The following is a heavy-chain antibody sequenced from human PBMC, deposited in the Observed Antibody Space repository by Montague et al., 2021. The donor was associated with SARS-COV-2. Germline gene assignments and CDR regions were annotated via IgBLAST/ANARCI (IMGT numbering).Heavy chain of an antibody. CDR1: GFTFSDHS. CDR2: ISTSGEIK. J-gene: IGHJ6*02. V-gene: IGHV3-48*03. Sequence: SLRLSCATSGFTFSDHSMNWVRQAPGKGLQWVSHISTSGEIKYYADSVKGRFSISRDNAKNSLYLQMNSLRAEDTAVYYCARDLPLIIMARGVTFGYYGMDVWGQGTTVTVSS. D-gene: IGHD3-10*01. CDR3: ARDLPLIIMARGVTFGYYGMDV.